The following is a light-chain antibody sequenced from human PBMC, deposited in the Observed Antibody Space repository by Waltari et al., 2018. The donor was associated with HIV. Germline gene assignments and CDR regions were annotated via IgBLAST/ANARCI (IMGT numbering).Light chain of an antibody. J-gene: IGLJ2*01. CDR3: SSYTGSDSVV. CDR1: SSDVGGYNY. Sequence: QSALTQPPSASGSPGQSVTISCTGTSSDVGGYNYVSWYQQHPGRAPNLMIYELSKRPSGVPDRFSGSKSGNTASLTVSGLQAEDEADYYCSSYTGSDSVVFGGGTKLTVL. V-gene: IGLV2-8*01. CDR2: ELS.